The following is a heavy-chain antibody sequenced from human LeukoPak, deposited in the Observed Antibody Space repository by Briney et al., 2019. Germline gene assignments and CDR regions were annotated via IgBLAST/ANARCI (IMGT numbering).Heavy chain of an antibody. CDR1: GFTFSSYG. Sequence: GGSLRLSCAASGFTFSSYGMHWVRQAPGKGLEWVAFIRYDGSNKYYADSVKGRFTISRDNSKNTLYLQMNSLRADDTAVYYCARPQWSGGGWGWFDPWGQGTLVTVSS. CDR2: IRYDGSNK. CDR3: ARPQWSGGGWGWFDP. V-gene: IGHV3-30*02. J-gene: IGHJ5*02. D-gene: IGHD2-15*01.